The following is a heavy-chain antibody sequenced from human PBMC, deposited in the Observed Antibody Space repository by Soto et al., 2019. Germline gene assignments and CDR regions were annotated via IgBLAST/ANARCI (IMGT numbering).Heavy chain of an antibody. CDR1: GGSISSGGYY. CDR2: IYYSGST. Sequence: QVQLQESGPGLVKPSQTLSLTCTVSGGSISSGGYYWSWIRQHPGKGLEWIGYIYYSGSTYYNPSLKSRVTLSVDPSKNQCSLKLSSVTAADTAVYYCARAETYYYDSSGYYFDWFDPWGQGTLVTVSS. D-gene: IGHD3-22*01. J-gene: IGHJ5*02. V-gene: IGHV4-31*03. CDR3: ARAETYYYDSSGYYFDWFDP.